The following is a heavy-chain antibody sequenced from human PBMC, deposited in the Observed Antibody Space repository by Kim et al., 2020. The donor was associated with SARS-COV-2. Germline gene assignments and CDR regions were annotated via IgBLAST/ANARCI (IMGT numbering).Heavy chain of an antibody. D-gene: IGHD2-21*02. V-gene: IGHV3-43*01. CDR2: ITWDGGNT. CDR1: GITFDDFA. Sequence: GGSLRLSCSVSGITFDDFAMHWVRQAPGKGLEWVSLITWDGGNTYYAASVKGRFTISRDNGQNSLYLQMNSLTTEDSGIYYCAKDRLRFGDYFHSYYGMDVWGQGTTVTVSS. J-gene: IGHJ6*02. CDR3: AKDRLRFGDYFHSYYGMDV.